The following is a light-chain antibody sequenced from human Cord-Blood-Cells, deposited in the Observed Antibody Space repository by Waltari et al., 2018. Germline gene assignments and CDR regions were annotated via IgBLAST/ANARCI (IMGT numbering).Light chain of an antibody. CDR2: EGS. J-gene: IGLJ3*02. Sequence: QSALTQPASVSGSPVQSITLSCTGTSSDVGSYNLVSWSQQHPGKAPKLMIYEGSKRPSGVSNRFSGSKSGNTASLTISGLQAEDEADYYCCSYAGSSTWVFGGGTKLTVL. CDR3: CSYAGSSTWV. V-gene: IGLV2-23*01. CDR1: SSDVGSYNL.